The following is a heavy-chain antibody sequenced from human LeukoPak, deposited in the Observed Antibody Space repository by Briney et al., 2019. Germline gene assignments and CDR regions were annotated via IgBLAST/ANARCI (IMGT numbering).Heavy chain of an antibody. CDR3: ARGCIAAAGTGPDYFDY. J-gene: IGHJ4*02. D-gene: IGHD6-13*01. V-gene: IGHV4-34*01. CDR1: GGSFSGYY. Sequence: SETLSLTCAVYGGSFSGYYWSWIRQPPGKGLEWIGEINHSGSTNYNPSFKSRVTISVDTSKNQFSLKLSSVTAADTAVYYCARGCIAAAGTGPDYFDYWGQGTLVTVSS. CDR2: INHSGST.